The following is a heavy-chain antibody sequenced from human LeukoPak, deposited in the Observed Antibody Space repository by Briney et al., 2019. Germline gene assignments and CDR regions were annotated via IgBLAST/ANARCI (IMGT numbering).Heavy chain of an antibody. J-gene: IGHJ5*02. V-gene: IGHV3-23*01. Sequence: TGGSLRLSCAASGFTFSSYAMSWVRQAPGKGLEWVSAISGSGGSTYYADSVKGRFTISRDNSKNALYLQINSLRAEDTAVYYCSKLGNDNVWGTYRDNWFDPWGQGTLVTVSS. D-gene: IGHD3-16*02. CDR3: SKLGNDNVWGTYRDNWFDP. CDR2: ISGSGGST. CDR1: GFTFSSYA.